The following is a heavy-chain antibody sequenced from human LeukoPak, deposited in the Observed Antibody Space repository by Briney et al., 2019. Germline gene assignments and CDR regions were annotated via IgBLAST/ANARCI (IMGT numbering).Heavy chain of an antibody. CDR1: GYTFTSYG. CDR2: ISAYNGNT. D-gene: IGHD3-10*01. Sequence: ASVKVSCKASGYTFTSYGISWVRQAPGQGLEWMGWISAYNGNTNYAQKLQGRVTMTTDTSTSTAYMELRSLRSDDTAVYYCARTRFILWFGEEDYWGQGTLVTVSS. CDR3: ARTRFILWFGEEDY. J-gene: IGHJ4*02. V-gene: IGHV1-18*04.